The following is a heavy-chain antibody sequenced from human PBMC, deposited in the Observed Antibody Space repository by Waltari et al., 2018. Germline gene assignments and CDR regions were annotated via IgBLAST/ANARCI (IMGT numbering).Heavy chain of an antibody. CDR3: ARGPIVVVPAAIFYYYYYGMDV. CDR2: INHSGST. J-gene: IGHJ6*02. D-gene: IGHD2-2*02. Sequence: QVQLQQWGAGLLKPSETLSLTCAFHGGSFSGYYWSWIRQPPGKGLEWIGEINHSGSTNYNPSLKSRVTISVDTSKNQFSLKLSSVTAADTAVYYCARGPIVVVPAAIFYYYYYGMDVWGQGTTVTVSS. V-gene: IGHV4-34*01. CDR1: GGSFSGYY.